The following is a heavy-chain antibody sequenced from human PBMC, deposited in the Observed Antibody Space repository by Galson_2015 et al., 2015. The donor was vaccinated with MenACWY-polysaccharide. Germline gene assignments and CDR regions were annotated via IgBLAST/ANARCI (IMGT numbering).Heavy chain of an antibody. CDR3: AHSIDYGLFDY. CDR1: GFSLSTSGVG. CDR2: IYWDDDK. J-gene: IGHJ4*02. Sequence: PALVKPTQPLTLPCTFSGFSLSTSGVGVGWIRQPPGKALEWLALIYWDDDKRYSPSLKSRLTITEDTSKNQVALTMTNMDPVDTATYYCAHSIDYGLFDYWGQGTLVTVSS. V-gene: IGHV2-5*02. D-gene: IGHD4-17*01.